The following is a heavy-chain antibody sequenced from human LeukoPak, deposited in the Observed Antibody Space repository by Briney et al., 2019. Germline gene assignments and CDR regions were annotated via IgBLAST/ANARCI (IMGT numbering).Heavy chain of an antibody. Sequence: PSETLSLTCTVSGGSISSYDWSWIRQPPGKGLEWIGYIYYSGSTNYNPSLKSRVTISVDTSKNQFSLKLSSVTAADTAVYYCARDRDGYNPIFFDYWGQGTLVTVSS. CDR1: GGSISSYD. CDR3: ARDRDGYNPIFFDY. V-gene: IGHV4-59*01. CDR2: IYYSGST. D-gene: IGHD5-24*01. J-gene: IGHJ4*02.